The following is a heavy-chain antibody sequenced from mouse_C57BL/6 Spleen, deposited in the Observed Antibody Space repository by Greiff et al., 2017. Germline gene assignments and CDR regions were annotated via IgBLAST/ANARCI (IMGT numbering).Heavy chain of an antibody. D-gene: IGHD2-3*01. CDR1: GFTFSDFY. CDR2: SRNKANDYTT. CDR3: ARGGSDGYSYYFDY. Sequence: EVMLVESGGGLVQSGRSLRLSCATSGFTFSDFYMEWVRQAPGKGLEWIAASRNKANDYTTEYSASVKGRFIVSRDTSQSILYLQMNALRAEDTDIYYCARGGSDGYSYYFDYGGQGTTLTVSS. J-gene: IGHJ2*01. V-gene: IGHV7-1*01.